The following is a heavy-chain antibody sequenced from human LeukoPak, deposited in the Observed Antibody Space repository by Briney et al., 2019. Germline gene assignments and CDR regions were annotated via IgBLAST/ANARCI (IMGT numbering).Heavy chain of an antibody. D-gene: IGHD3-10*01. CDR3: ARLWYYGSGSPTPDY. Sequence: SETLSLTCTVSGGSTSSHSFYWGWIRQPPGKGLEWIGSIYYSGNTYYNPSLKSRVTISVDTSKNQFSLRLSSVTAADTAVYHCARLWYYGSGSPTPDYWGQGTLVTVSS. CDR1: GGSTSSHSFY. J-gene: IGHJ4*02. CDR2: IYYSGNT. V-gene: IGHV4-39*01.